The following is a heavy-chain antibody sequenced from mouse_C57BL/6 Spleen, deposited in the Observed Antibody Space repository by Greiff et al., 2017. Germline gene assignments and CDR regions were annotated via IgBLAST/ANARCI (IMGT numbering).Heavy chain of an antibody. J-gene: IGHJ3*01. CDR3: IYYDYDGAY. Sequence: EVKLMESGGGLVQPGGSMKLSCAASGFTFSDAWMDWVRQSPEKGLEWVAEIRNKANNHATYYAESVKGRFTISRDDSKRSVYLQMNSLRAEDTGIYYCIYYDYDGAYWGQGTLVTVSA. V-gene: IGHV6-6*01. D-gene: IGHD2-4*01. CDR1: GFTFSDAW. CDR2: IRNKANNHAT.